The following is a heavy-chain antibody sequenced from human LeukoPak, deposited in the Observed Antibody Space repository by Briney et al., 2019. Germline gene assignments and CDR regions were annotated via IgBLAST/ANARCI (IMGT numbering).Heavy chain of an antibody. CDR1: GFTFSSYS. V-gene: IGHV3-21*04. Sequence: GGSLRLSCAASGFTFSSYSMNWVRQAPGKGLEWVSSISSSSTYVYYADSVKGRFTISRDNSKNTLYLQMNSLRAEDTAVYFCASLVDTAMFDHWGQGTLVTVSS. J-gene: IGHJ4*02. D-gene: IGHD5-18*01. CDR3: ASLVDTAMFDH. CDR2: ISSSSTYV.